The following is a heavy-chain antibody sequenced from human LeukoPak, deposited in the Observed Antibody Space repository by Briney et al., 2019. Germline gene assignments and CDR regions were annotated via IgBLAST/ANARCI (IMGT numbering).Heavy chain of an antibody. CDR1: GFTFSDYY. CDR2: ISSSGTNI. Sequence: GGSLRLSCAASGFTFSDYYMSWIRQAPGKGLEWVSYISSSGTNIYYADSVKGRFTISRDNAKNSLYLQMNSLRAEDTAVYYCARDRGYHGSGSYYPYYYYYYMDVWGKGTTVTISS. J-gene: IGHJ6*03. D-gene: IGHD3-10*01. V-gene: IGHV3-11*04. CDR3: ARDRGYHGSGSYYPYYYYYYMDV.